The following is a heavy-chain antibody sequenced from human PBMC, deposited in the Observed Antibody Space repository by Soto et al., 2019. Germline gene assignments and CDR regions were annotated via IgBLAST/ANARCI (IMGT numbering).Heavy chain of an antibody. D-gene: IGHD2-21*02. Sequence: QITLKESGPTLVKPTQTLTLTCTFSGFSLSSSGVGVGWIRQPPGKALEWVALIYWNDDKHSRPSLSSRLTIAKDTSKNQVVLTMTNVDPVDTATYYCAQCLGGGNSCYFDYWGQGALVTVSS. CDR2: IYWNDDK. V-gene: IGHV2-5*01. CDR3: AQCLGGGNSCYFDY. J-gene: IGHJ4*02. CDR1: GFSLSSSGVG.